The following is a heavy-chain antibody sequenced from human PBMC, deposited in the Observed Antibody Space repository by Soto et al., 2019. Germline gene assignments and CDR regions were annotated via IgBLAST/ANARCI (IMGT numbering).Heavy chain of an antibody. V-gene: IGHV3-23*01. CDR1: GFTFNTYG. CDR2: LSGSGDST. Sequence: EVQVLESGGGLVQPGGSPRLSCAASGFTFNTYGMSWVRQAPGKGLEWVSGLSGSGDSTYYADSVKGRFTISRDNSKNTLYLQMNSLRAEDTAVYYCAKDRMVRGVLNGFDYWGQGTPVTVSS. CDR3: AKDRMVRGVLNGFDY. J-gene: IGHJ4*02. D-gene: IGHD3-10*01.